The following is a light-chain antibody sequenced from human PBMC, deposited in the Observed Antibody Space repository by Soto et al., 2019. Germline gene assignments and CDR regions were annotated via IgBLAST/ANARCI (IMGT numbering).Light chain of an antibody. Sequence: QSALTQPPSVSGSPGQSVSISCTGTSSDVGNYNRVSGYQQPPGTAPKLIIYEVNNRPSGVPDRFSGSKSGNTASLTISGLRAEDEANYFCSLYTTSSTRVVFGGGTKLTVL. CDR1: SSDVGNYNR. CDR3: SLYTTSSTRVV. CDR2: EVN. J-gene: IGLJ2*01. V-gene: IGLV2-18*01.